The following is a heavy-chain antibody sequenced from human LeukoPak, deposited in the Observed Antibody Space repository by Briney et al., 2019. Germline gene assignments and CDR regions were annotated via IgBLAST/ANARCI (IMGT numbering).Heavy chain of an antibody. CDR1: GYTLTELS. D-gene: IGHD3-3*01. CDR2: FDPEDGET. Sequence: ASVKVSCKVSGYTLTELSMHWVRQAPGKGLEWMGGFDPEDGETTYAQKFQGRVTMTEDTSTDTAYMELSSLRSEDTAVYYCATELRLFGVVMNGMDVWGQGTTVTVSS. V-gene: IGHV1-24*01. CDR3: ATELRLFGVVMNGMDV. J-gene: IGHJ6*02.